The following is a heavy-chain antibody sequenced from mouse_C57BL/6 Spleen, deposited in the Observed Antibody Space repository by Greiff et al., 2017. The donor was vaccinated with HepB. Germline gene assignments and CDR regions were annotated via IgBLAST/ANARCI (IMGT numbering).Heavy chain of an antibody. D-gene: IGHD2-12*01. CDR2: ISDGGSYT. Sequence: EVKLVESGGGLVKPGGSLKLSCAASGFTFSSYAMSWVRQTPEKRLEWVATISDGGSYTYYPDNVKGRFTISRDNAKNNLYLQMSHLKSEETAMYYCARDDDAWFAYWGQGTLVTVSA. V-gene: IGHV5-4*01. CDR3: ARDDDAWFAY. J-gene: IGHJ3*01. CDR1: GFTFSSYA.